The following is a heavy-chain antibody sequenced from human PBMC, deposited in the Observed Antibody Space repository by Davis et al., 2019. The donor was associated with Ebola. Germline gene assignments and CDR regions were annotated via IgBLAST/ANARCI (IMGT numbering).Heavy chain of an antibody. D-gene: IGHD3-9*01. CDR1: GFPFTSYA. V-gene: IGHV3-23*01. Sequence: GESLKISCAASGFPFTSYAMSWVRQAPGKGLEWVSSVSGSGGSSYYADSVKGRFTISRDTSKTTVYLQMNSLRTEDTALYYCAKVRTRAGFIPADAFEVWGQGTTVTVSS. CDR3: AKVRTRAGFIPADAFEV. J-gene: IGHJ3*01. CDR2: VSGSGGSS.